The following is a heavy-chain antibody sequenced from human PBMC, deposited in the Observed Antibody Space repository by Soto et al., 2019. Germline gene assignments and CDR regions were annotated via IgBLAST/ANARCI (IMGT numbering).Heavy chain of an antibody. CDR3: AKDSWELLYYYYGIDV. Sequence: QVQLVESGGGVVQPGRSLRLSCAASGFTFSSHGMHWVRQAPGKGLEWVAVMSSDGSNKKYGDSVKGRFTISRDNSKNTLYLQMNSLRTEDTGAYYCAKDSWELLYYYYGIDVWGQGTTVTVSS. J-gene: IGHJ6*02. CDR1: GFTFSSHG. V-gene: IGHV3-30*18. D-gene: IGHD1-26*01. CDR2: MSSDGSNK.